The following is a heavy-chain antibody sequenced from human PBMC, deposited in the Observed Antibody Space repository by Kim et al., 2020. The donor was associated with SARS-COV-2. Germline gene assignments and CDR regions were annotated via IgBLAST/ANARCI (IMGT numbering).Heavy chain of an antibody. CDR3: ARVKDYYDSSGYYYNFDY. D-gene: IGHD3-22*01. V-gene: IGHV1-2*06. Sequence: ASVKVSCKASGYTFTGYYMHWVRQAPGQGLEWMGRINPNSGGTNYAQKFQGRVTMTRDTSISTAYMELSRLRSDDTAVYYCARVKDYYDSSGYYYNFDYWGQGTLVTVSS. J-gene: IGHJ4*02. CDR1: GYTFTGYY. CDR2: INPNSGGT.